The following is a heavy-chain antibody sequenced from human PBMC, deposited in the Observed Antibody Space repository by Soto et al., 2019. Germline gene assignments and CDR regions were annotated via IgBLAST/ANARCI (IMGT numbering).Heavy chain of an antibody. J-gene: IGHJ3*02. CDR2: ISSSGSSI. CDR1: GFSISDYY. V-gene: IGHV3-11*01. CDR3: ARGRAFDI. Sequence: GGSLRLSCAAGFSISDYYMSWIRQAPGKGLEWVSYISSSGSSIYYADSVKGRFTISRDNAKNSLYLQMNSLRAEDTAVYYCARGRAFDIWGQGTMVTVSS. D-gene: IGHD5-12*01.